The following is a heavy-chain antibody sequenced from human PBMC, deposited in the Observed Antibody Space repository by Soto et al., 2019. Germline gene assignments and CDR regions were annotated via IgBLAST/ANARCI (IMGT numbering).Heavy chain of an antibody. D-gene: IGHD2-2*01. Sequence: GASVEVSCKASGYPFTSSARNSLRQAPEQELEWMGWISAYNGNTNYAEKIQGRVTMTTDTSTKTAYMELRSLRSDDTALFYCAEGGSHSTMPYSDYLGNGTLDTGSS. CDR2: ISAYNGNT. V-gene: IGHV1-18*01. CDR3: AEGGSHSTMPYSDY. CDR1: GYPFTSSA. J-gene: IGHJ4*01.